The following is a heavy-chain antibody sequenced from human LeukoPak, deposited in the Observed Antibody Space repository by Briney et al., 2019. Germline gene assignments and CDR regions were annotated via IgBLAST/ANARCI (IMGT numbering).Heavy chain of an antibody. Sequence: ASVKISCKGYGYTFTDYYMHWVQQAPGKGLEWMGLVDPEDGETIYAEKFQGRVTITADTSTDTAYMELRSLRSEDTAVYYCATDLSHSSGYHNKWFDPWGQGTLVTVSS. CDR3: ATDLSHSSGYHNKWFDP. V-gene: IGHV1-69-2*01. CDR1: GYTFTDYY. D-gene: IGHD3-22*01. J-gene: IGHJ5*02. CDR2: VDPEDGET.